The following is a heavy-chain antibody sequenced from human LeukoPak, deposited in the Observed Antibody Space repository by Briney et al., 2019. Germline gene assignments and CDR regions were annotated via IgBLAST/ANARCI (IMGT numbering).Heavy chain of an antibody. CDR2: ISSSGSTI. Sequence: GGSLRLSCAASGFTFSSYEMNWVRQAPGKGLEWVSYISSSGSTIYYADSAKGRFTISRDNAKNSLYLQMNSLRAEDTAVYYCASSTRTRLQPDYWGQGTLVTVSS. V-gene: IGHV3-48*03. J-gene: IGHJ4*02. D-gene: IGHD4-11*01. CDR1: GFTFSSYE. CDR3: ASSTRTRLQPDY.